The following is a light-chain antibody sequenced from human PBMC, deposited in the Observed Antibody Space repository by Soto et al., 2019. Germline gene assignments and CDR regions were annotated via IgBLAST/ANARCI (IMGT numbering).Light chain of an antibody. V-gene: IGKV1-9*01. CDR2: AAS. CDR3: LQHSSFPLT. Sequence: DIQLTQSPSFLSASVGDRVTITCRASQSISSYLNWYQQKPGKAPKLLIYAASSLQSGVPSRFSGSGSGTEFTLTISSLQPEDFATYYCLQHSSFPLTFGGGTKVDIK. J-gene: IGKJ4*01. CDR1: QSISSY.